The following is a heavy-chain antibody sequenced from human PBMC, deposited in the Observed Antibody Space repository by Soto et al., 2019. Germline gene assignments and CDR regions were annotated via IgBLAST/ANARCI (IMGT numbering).Heavy chain of an antibody. D-gene: IGHD6-19*01. J-gene: IGHJ5*02. CDR3: ARGGGIAVADGLDH. CDR1: GFTFSSYA. CDR2: ISYDGSNK. V-gene: IGHV3-30-3*01. Sequence: QVQLVESGGGVVQPGRSLRLSCAASGFTFSSYAMHWVRQAPGKGLEWVAVISYDGSNKYYADSVKGRFTISRDNYKNTLYLQMNSLSAEDTAVYYCARGGGIAVADGLDHWGQGTLVTVSS.